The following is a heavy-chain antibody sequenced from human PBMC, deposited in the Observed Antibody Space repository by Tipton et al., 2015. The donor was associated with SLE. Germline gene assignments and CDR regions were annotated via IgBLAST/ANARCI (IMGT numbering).Heavy chain of an antibody. V-gene: IGHV4-38-2*02. CDR2: IYHSGST. Sequence: TLSLTCTVSGYSISSGYYWGWIRQPPGKGLEWIGSIYHSGSTYYNPSLKSRVTISVDRSKNQFSLKLSSVTAADTAVYYCASPPGAFDIWGQGTMVTVSS. CDR3: ASPPGAFDI. J-gene: IGHJ3*02. CDR1: GYSISSGYY.